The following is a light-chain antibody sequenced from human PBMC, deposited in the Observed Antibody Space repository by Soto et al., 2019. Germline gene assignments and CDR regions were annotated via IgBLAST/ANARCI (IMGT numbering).Light chain of an antibody. V-gene: IGKV3-20*01. J-gene: IGKJ4*01. CDR2: GAS. CDR3: QQYGSSPLT. CDR1: QSINNNY. Sequence: EIVLTQSPGTLSLSPGEGDTLSCRASQSINNNYLAWYQQKPGQAPRLLIYGASTRATGIPDRFSGSGSGTDFTLIINRLEPEDFAVYFCQQYGSSPLTFGGGTKVDIK.